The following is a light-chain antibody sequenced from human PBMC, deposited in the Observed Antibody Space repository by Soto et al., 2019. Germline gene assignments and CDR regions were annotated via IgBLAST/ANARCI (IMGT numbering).Light chain of an antibody. Sequence: QSALTQPRSVSGSPGQSVTISCTGTSSVVGGYNYVSWYQQHPGKAPKLMIYDVSKRPSGVPDRFSGSKSGNTASLTISGLLAEDEADYYCCSYAGSYTYVFGTGTKVTVL. CDR2: DVS. CDR1: SSVVGGYNY. V-gene: IGLV2-11*01. J-gene: IGLJ1*01. CDR3: CSYAGSYTYV.